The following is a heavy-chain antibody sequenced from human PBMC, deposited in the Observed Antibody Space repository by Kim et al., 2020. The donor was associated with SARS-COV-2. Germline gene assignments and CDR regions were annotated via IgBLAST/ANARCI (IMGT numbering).Heavy chain of an antibody. V-gene: IGHV4-61*08. D-gene: IGHD6-19*01. Sequence: SETLSLTCTVSGASVISGGYFWSWIRQPPGKGLEWIGYIYYSGISNYNPSLKSRVTISLDTSKNQFSLKLNSVTAADTALYYCARRLGSGWYYFDYWGQGTLVTVSS. CDR3: ARRLGSGWYYFDY. J-gene: IGHJ4*02. CDR2: IYYSGIS. CDR1: GASVISGGYF.